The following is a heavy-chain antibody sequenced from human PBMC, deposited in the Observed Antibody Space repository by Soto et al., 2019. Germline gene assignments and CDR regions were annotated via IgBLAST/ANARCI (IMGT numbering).Heavy chain of an antibody. V-gene: IGHV4-59*01. CDR1: GGSISSYY. CDR3: ARVRGGSYPYYYYYYGMDV. J-gene: IGHJ6*02. D-gene: IGHD1-26*01. Sequence: SETLSLTCTVSGGSISSYYWSWIRQPPGKGLEWIGYIYYSGSTNYNPSLKSRVTISVDTSKNQFSLKLSSVTAADTAVYYCARVRGGSYPYYYYYYGMDVWGQGTTVTVSS. CDR2: IYYSGST.